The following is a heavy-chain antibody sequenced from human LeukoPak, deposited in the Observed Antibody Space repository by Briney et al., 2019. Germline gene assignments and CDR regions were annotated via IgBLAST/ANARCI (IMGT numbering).Heavy chain of an antibody. CDR3: ARVSGAGLVDF. V-gene: IGHV4-34*01. CDR1: GGSFSGYY. CDR2: INHSGST. Sequence: SETLSLTCTVYGGSFSGYYWSWIRQPPGEGLEWIGEINHSGSTNYNPSLKSRVTISVDTSKNQFSLRLSSVTAADTAVYYCARVSGAGLVDFWGQGTLVTVSS. D-gene: IGHD3-10*01. J-gene: IGHJ4*02.